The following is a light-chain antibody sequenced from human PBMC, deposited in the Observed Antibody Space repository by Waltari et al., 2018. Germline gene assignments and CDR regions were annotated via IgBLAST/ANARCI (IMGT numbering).Light chain of an antibody. CDR3: CSYAGSSTVV. V-gene: IGLV2-23*02. CDR2: EVS. J-gene: IGLJ2*01. CDR1: SSDVGSYNL. Sequence: QSALTQPASVSGSPGQSITISCTGTSSDVGSYNLVSWYQQHPGKAPKRMIYEVSKLPSGVSNRFSGSKSGNTASLTISGLQAEDEADYYCCSYAGSSTVVFGGGTKLTVL.